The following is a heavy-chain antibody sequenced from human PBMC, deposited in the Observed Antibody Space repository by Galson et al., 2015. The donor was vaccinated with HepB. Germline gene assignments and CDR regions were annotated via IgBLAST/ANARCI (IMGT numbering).Heavy chain of an antibody. Sequence: SVKVSCKASGGTFSSYAISWVRQAPGQGLEWMGGIIPIFGTANYAQEFQGRVTITADESTSTAYMELSSLRSEDTAVYYCARGTVVTHGTYYYYGMDVWGQGTTVTVSS. CDR1: GGTFSSYA. CDR2: IIPIFGTA. V-gene: IGHV1-69*13. D-gene: IGHD4-23*01. J-gene: IGHJ6*02. CDR3: ARGTVVTHGTYYYYGMDV.